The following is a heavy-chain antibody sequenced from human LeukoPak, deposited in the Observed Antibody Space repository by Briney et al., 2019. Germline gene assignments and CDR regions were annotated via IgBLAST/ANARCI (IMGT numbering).Heavy chain of an antibody. CDR1: TFTLNTYW. J-gene: IGHJ4*02. D-gene: IGHD2-15*01. CDR2: IKQDGREK. Sequence: PGRSLRPSCAAYTFTLNTYWTTCVSPPPRNGREWEAKIKQDGREKYSVDSVRGRFTISRDNAKMSLYLQMDSVRAEDTAVYYCARELTTQTKASCSGGNCLRYFDYCGQGTLVTVSS. V-gene: IGHV3-7*01. CDR3: ARELTTQTKASCSGGNCLRYFDY.